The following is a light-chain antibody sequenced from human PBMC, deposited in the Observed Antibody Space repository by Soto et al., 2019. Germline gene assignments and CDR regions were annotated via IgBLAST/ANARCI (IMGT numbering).Light chain of an antibody. Sequence: DIPMTQSPSSLAASVGDRVTMTCRASQTINSYLNWYHQKPGRAPKLLIFAASYLESGVPSRFSGSGSGTEFTLTISDVQPEDLATYYCQQSYSLPRTFGQGTKLEIK. J-gene: IGKJ2*01. CDR2: AAS. V-gene: IGKV1-39*01. CDR3: QQSYSLPRT. CDR1: QTINSY.